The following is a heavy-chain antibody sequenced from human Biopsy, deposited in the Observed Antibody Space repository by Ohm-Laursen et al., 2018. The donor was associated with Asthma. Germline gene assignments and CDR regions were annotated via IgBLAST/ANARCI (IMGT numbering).Heavy chain of an antibody. CDR3: ARAVDYSHYYGIDV. CDR2: IRVYNGNT. J-gene: IGHJ6*02. D-gene: IGHD3-10*01. Sequence: ASEKVSCKTSGYTFNSAGITWARQAPGQGLEWMGWIRVYNGNTKVAQKLQDRVTMITDTSTSTAYMELRSLRSDDTAVYFRARAVDYSHYYGIDVWGQGTTVTVS. V-gene: IGHV1-18*01. CDR1: GYTFNSAG.